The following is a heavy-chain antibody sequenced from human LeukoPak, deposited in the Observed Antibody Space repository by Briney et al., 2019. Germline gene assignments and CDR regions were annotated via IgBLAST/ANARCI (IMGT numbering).Heavy chain of an antibody. CDR3: ARKSQSPPIVVVPAAVYYYYGMDV. J-gene: IGHJ6*04. V-gene: IGHV1-69*06. D-gene: IGHD2-2*01. Sequence: PRASVKVSCKASGGTFSSYAISWVRQAPGQGLEWMGGIIPIFGTANYAQKFQGRVTITADKSTSTAYMELSSLRSEDTAVYYCARKSQSPPIVVVPAAVYYYYGMDVWGKGTTVTVSS. CDR1: GGTFSSYA. CDR2: IIPIFGTA.